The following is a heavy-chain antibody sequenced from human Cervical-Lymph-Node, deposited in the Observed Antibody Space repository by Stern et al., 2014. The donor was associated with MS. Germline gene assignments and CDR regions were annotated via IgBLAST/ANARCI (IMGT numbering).Heavy chain of an antibody. CDR3: ANTPRLNWNFAYFYYGMDV. CDR1: GFRFSNSA. CDR2: ISFDGIDK. Sequence: VQLLESGGGVVQPGGSLRLSCAASGFRFSNSAMPWVRQAPGKGLEWVAVISFDGIDKYHAASVKGRFTISRDNSKNTLYLQMNSLRTDDTAVYYCANTPRLNWNFAYFYYGMDVWGQGTTVIVSS. J-gene: IGHJ6*02. D-gene: IGHD1-1*01. V-gene: IGHV3-30*04.